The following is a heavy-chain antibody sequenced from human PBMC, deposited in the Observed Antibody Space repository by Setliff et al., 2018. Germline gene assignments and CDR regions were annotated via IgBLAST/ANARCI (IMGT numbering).Heavy chain of an antibody. J-gene: IGHJ4*02. CDR1: GYTFTDYG. V-gene: IGHV1-18*01. CDR3: SRLVRYCTSTTCQRASGAEF. D-gene: IGHD2-8*01. CDR2: VSTYNGDT. Sequence: GASVKVSCKASGYTFTDYGVTWVRQAPGQGLEWMGWVSTYNGDTNYAQKFRGRVTMTTDTSTSTAYMELRSLTSDDTAVYYCSRLVRYCTSTTCQRASGAEFWGQGTLVTVSS.